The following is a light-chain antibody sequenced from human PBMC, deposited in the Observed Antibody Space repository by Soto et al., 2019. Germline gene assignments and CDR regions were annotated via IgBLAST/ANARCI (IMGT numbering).Light chain of an antibody. CDR3: QQTYINSRT. CDR2: AAI. Sequence: DIHMTQSPSSLSASVGDRITITCRASQSISTYLNWYQQKPGKAPKLLIFAAISLQSGVPSRFSGRGSGTDFALTISSLQTEDFATYPCQQTYINSRTFGQGTKVEIK. J-gene: IGKJ1*01. V-gene: IGKV1-39*01. CDR1: QSISTY.